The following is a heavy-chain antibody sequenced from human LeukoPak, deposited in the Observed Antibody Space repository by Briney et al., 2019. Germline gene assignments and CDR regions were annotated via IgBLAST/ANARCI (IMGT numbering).Heavy chain of an antibody. J-gene: IGHJ6*02. Sequence: PGGSLRLSCAASGFTFSSNWMHWVRQAPGKGLVWVSRINSDGSSTNYADSVKGRFTISRDNSKNTLYLQMNSLRAEDTAVYYCARGPERTGVGTRYYYDMDVWGQGTTVAVSS. V-gene: IGHV3-74*01. CDR2: INSDGSST. CDR3: ARGPERTGVGTRYYYDMDV. D-gene: IGHD2-8*01. CDR1: GFTFSSNW.